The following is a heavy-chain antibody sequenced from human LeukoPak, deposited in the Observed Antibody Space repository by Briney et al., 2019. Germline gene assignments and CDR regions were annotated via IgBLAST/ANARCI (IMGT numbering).Heavy chain of an antibody. V-gene: IGHV3-48*02. CDR3: AREGGWYGGGYFDY. CDR2: ISSSSSTI. D-gene: IGHD6-19*01. Sequence: GGSLRLSCAASGFTFSSYSMNWVRRAPGKGLEWVSYISSSSSTIYYADSVKGRFTISRDNAKNSLYLQMNSLRDEDTAVYYCAREGGWYGGGYFDYWGQGTLVTVSS. CDR1: GFTFSSYS. J-gene: IGHJ4*02.